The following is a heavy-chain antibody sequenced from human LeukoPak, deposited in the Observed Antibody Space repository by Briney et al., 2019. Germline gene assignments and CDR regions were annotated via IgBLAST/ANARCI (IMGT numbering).Heavy chain of an antibody. Sequence: SETLSLTCAIYSESFSGYYWGWIRQPPGKGLEWIGSIYYSGSTYYNPSLKSRVTISVDTSKNQFSLKLSSVTAADTAVYYCARDVTGPAPDAFDIWGQGTMVTVSS. CDR1: SESFSGYY. CDR2: IYYSGST. J-gene: IGHJ3*02. V-gene: IGHV4-34*01. CDR3: ARDVTGPAPDAFDI. D-gene: IGHD7-27*01.